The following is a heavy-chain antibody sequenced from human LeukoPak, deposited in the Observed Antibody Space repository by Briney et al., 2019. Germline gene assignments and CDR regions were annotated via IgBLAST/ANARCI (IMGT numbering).Heavy chain of an antibody. CDR2: INPNSGGA. CDR1: GYTFTSYD. J-gene: IGHJ4*02. V-gene: IGHV1-2*02. D-gene: IGHD5-12*01. Sequence: ASVKVSCKASGYTFTSYDINWVRQATGQGLEWMGWINPNSGGANYAQKFQGRVTMTRDTSISTAYMELSRLRSDDTAVYYCARADVDMGYWGQGTLVTVSS. CDR3: ARADVDMGY.